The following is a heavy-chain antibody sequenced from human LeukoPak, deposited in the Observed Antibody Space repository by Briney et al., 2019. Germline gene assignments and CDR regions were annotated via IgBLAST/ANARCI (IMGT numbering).Heavy chain of an antibody. CDR2: ITPVINSA. J-gene: IGHJ5*02. Sequence: GASVKVSCETSGGTFRSHTFGWVRQAPGQGLEWMGRITPVINSAKYAQKFRDRLTITADTITVTAYMELSSLTPDDTAVYYCTRVNLRGSQYNWFDPWGQGTRVIVSS. D-gene: IGHD1-26*01. CDR3: TRVNLRGSQYNWFDP. V-gene: IGHV1-69*08. CDR1: GGTFRSHT.